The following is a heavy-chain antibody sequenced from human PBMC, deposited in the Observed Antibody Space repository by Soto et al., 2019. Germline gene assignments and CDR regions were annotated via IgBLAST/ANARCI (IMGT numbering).Heavy chain of an antibody. J-gene: IGHJ4*02. V-gene: IGHV5-51*01. D-gene: IGHD3-3*01. CDR1: GYSFTTHS. Sequence: EVQLVPSGAEVKKPGESLKIPCKGSGYSFTTHSIGWVRQMPGQGLEWMGIIYPGDSDTKYSPSFQGQVTISADKSISSPDLRWGSRKASDTAMYYCARGGDRAGYDLRVFDYWGQGTLVTVSS. CDR2: IYPGDSDT. CDR3: ARGGDRAGYDLRVFDY.